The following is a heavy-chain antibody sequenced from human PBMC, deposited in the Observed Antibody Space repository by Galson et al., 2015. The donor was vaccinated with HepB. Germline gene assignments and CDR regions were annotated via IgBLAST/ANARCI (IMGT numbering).Heavy chain of an antibody. V-gene: IGHV3-49*03. D-gene: IGHD6-19*01. J-gene: IGHJ1*01. CDR3: TRDNGARVAGTSGFFQY. Sequence: LRLSCAASGFTFGDFGMTWFRQAPGKGMEWVGFIRTKHYGPTTEFAASVKGRFAILRDDSKSIAYLQMNSLKTEDTAVYYCTRDNGARVAGTSGFFQYWGQGTLVTVSS. CDR1: GFTFGDFG. CDR2: IRTKHYGPTT.